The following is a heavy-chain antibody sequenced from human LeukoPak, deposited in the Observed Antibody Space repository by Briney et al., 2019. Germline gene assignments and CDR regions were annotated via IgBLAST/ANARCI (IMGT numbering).Heavy chain of an antibody. V-gene: IGHV3-30*04. CDR1: GFTFSSYA. D-gene: IGHD4-17*01. J-gene: IGHJ6*04. CDR2: ISYDGSNK. CDR3: ARDFSYGDYNGYYYYYGMDV. Sequence: GGSLRLSCAASGFTFSSYAMHWVRQAPGKGLEWVVVISYDGSNKYYADSVKGRFTISRDNSKNTLYLQMNSLRAEDTAVYYCARDFSYGDYNGYYYYYGMDVWGKGTTVTVSS.